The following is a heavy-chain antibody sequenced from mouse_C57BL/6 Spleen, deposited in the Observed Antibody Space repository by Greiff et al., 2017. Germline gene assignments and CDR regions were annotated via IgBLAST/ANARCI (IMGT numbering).Heavy chain of an antibody. CDR1: GYTFTNYW. J-gene: IGHJ4*01. Sequence: VKVVESGAELVRPGTSVKMSCKASGYTFTNYWIGWAKQRPGHGLEWIGDIYPGGGYTNYNEKFKGKATLTADKSASTAYMQFSSLTSEDSAIYYCARGCIYYGGGYAMDYWGQGTSVTVSS. CDR2: IYPGGGYT. V-gene: IGHV1-63*01. CDR3: ARGCIYYGGGYAMDY. D-gene: IGHD2-1*01.